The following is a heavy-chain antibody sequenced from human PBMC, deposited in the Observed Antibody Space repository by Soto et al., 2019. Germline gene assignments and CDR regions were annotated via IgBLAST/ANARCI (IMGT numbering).Heavy chain of an antibody. Sequence: GASVKVSCKASGYTFSSHGINWVRQAPGQGLEWLGWISPYDGNTKYAQILQGRVSMTTDTSTKTAYMEVRSLRSDDTAVYYCARGGYYDSSGSRNYHYYGMNVWGQGTTVTVSS. CDR2: ISPYDGNT. CDR1: GYTFSSHG. V-gene: IGHV1-18*01. D-gene: IGHD3-22*01. CDR3: ARGGYYDSSGSRNYHYYGMNV. J-gene: IGHJ6*02.